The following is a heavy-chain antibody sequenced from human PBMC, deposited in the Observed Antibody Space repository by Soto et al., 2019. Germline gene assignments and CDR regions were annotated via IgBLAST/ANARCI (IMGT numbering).Heavy chain of an antibody. V-gene: IGHV2-5*02. J-gene: IGHJ4*02. CDR1: GFSLSNSGVG. D-gene: IGHD4-17*01. CDR2: IYGDNDK. Sequence: QITLKESGPSPVKPTQTLTVTCTFSGFSLSNSGVGVAWIRQPPGKALEWLALIYGDNDKRYSPSLKTRLTITKDTSKNPVVLTMTNMDPVDTATYYCAHCTLHDYGDYDPGTAHGVDSWGQGTLVTVSS. CDR3: AHCTLHDYGDYDPGTAHGVDS.